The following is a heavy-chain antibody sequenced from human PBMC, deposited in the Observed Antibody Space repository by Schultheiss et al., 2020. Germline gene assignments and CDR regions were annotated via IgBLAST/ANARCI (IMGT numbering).Heavy chain of an antibody. CDR3: ARGAASSNYCSSTSCRRSRIGNYGMDV. CDR1: GYTFTGYY. Sequence: ASVKVSCKASGYTFTGYYMHWVRQAPGQGLEWMGWINPNSGGTNYAQKFQGRVTMTRDTSISTAYMELSSLRSEDTAVYYCARGAASSNYCSSTSCRRSRIGNYGMDVWGQGTTVTVSS. D-gene: IGHD2-2*01. J-gene: IGHJ6*02. V-gene: IGHV1-2*02. CDR2: INPNSGGT.